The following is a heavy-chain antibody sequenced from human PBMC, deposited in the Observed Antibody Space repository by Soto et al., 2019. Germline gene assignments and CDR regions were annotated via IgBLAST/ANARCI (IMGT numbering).Heavy chain of an antibody. CDR2: VHYRGST. V-gene: IGHV4-39*01. D-gene: IGHD5-12*01. J-gene: IGHJ4*02. Sequence: SETLSLTCTVSGGSISSSSFFWGWIRQPPGKGLEWIGNVHYRGSTYYNASLTSRVTISVDTSKNQFSLKLSAVTAADSAVYSCARGIGYYFDSWGQGTLVTVSS. CDR1: GGSISSSSFF. CDR3: ARGIGYYFDS.